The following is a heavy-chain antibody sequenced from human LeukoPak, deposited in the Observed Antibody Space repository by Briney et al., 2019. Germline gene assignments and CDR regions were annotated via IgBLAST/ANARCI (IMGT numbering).Heavy chain of an antibody. J-gene: IGHJ5*02. CDR3: ARDTRLGVVPAAMRGYNWFDH. D-gene: IGHD2-2*01. CDR2: IWYDGSNK. V-gene: IGHV3-33*01. CDR1: GFTFSSYG. Sequence: PGGSLRLSCAASGFTFSSYGMHWVRQAPGKGLEWVAVIWYDGSNKNYADSVKGRLTISRDNYKNTLYLQMNSLRVEDTAVYYCARDTRLGVVPAAMRGYNWFDHWGQGTLVTVSS.